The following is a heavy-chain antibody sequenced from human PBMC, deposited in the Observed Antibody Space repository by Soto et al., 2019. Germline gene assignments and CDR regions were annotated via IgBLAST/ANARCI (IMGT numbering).Heavy chain of an antibody. Sequence: PXXTLSLTCAVYCGSFSGYYWSWIRQPPGKGMEWIGXINHSXSTNYKQSLKXXVTISVDTXKNQLSLKLSSVDDADKDVYYCARGPNRYYFDYWGKGTLVTVYS. CDR3: ARGPNRYYFDY. CDR1: CGSFSGYY. CDR2: INHSXST. V-gene: IGHV4-34*01. J-gene: IGHJ4*02.